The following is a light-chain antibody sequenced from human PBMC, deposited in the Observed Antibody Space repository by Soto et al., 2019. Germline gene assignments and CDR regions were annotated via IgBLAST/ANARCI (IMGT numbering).Light chain of an antibody. V-gene: IGLV2-8*01. J-gene: IGLJ1*01. CDR2: DVT. Sequence: QSALTQSPSASGSPGKPVTISCPGTSSDIGGYNSVSWYQQHPGKAPKVMIYDVTKRPSGVPDRFSGSKSGNTASLTVSALQAEDEADYYCSSYTDRKHLVFGTGTKVTVL. CDR3: SSYTDRKHLV. CDR1: SSDIGGYNS.